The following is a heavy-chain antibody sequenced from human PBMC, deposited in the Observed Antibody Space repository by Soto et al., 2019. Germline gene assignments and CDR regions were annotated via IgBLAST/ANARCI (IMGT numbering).Heavy chain of an antibody. CDR3: ARATPLRFLEWDQAFDI. J-gene: IGHJ3*02. CDR2: IYFSGST. D-gene: IGHD3-3*01. Sequence: SETLSLTCTVSGDSISSYYWSWIRQPPGKGLEYIGYIYFSGSTNYNPSLKSRVTISLDTSKNQFSLKLTSVTATDTAVYYCARATPLRFLEWDQAFDIWGQGTMVTVSS. CDR1: GDSISSYY. V-gene: IGHV4-59*01.